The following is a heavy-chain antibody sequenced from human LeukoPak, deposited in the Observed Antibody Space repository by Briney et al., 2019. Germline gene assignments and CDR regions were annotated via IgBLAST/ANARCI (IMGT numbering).Heavy chain of an antibody. V-gene: IGHV4-59*01. Sequence: GALRLSCAASGFTFSDYYMSWIRQPPGKGLEWIGYIYYSGSTNYNPSLKSRVTISVDTSKNQFSLKLSSVTAADTAVYYCAGSYSGSSGRFDPWGQGTLVTVSS. D-gene: IGHD1-26*01. CDR3: AGSYSGSSGRFDP. CDR1: GFTFSDYY. J-gene: IGHJ5*02. CDR2: IYYSGST.